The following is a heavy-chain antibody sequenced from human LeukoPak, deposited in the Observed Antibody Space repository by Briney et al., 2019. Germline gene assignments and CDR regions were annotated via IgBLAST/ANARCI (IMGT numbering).Heavy chain of an antibody. Sequence: PGGSLRLSCTASGFPFYSYWMTWVRQTPGKGLEWVANIRHDGSTKYYVDSVKGRFTISRDNAMNSLYLQMDSLRAEDTVVYYCAKSAYYDSSGFYREYYFDYWGQGTLVNVSS. J-gene: IGHJ4*02. CDR2: IRHDGSTK. CDR3: AKSAYYDSSGFYREYYFDY. V-gene: IGHV3-7*03. D-gene: IGHD3-22*01. CDR1: GFPFYSYW.